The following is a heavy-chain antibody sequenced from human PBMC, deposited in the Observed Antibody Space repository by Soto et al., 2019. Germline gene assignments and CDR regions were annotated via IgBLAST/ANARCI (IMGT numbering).Heavy chain of an antibody. D-gene: IGHD3-22*01. Sequence: EVQLVESGGGLVKPGGSLILSCAASGFTFSNAWINWVRQAPGKGLEWVGRIKSKNDGGTTDYAEPVKGRFAISRDDSNNMVYLQMNSLKIEDTAVYYCTTDSYSTIIIVRFDYWGHGTLVTVSS. J-gene: IGHJ4*01. CDR2: IKSKNDGGTT. CDR1: GFTFSNAW. CDR3: TTDSYSTIIIVRFDY. V-gene: IGHV3-15*07.